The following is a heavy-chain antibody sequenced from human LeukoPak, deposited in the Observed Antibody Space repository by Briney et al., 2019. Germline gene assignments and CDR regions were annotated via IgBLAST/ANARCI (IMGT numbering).Heavy chain of an antibody. Sequence: SETLSLTCTVSGGSIGTYYWSWIRQPPGKGLEWIGFIYYSGSTSYNPSLKSRVTMSVDTSRNQFSLKLSSVAAADTAVYYCAREADGRYYFDYWGQGTLVTVSS. CDR2: IYYSGST. CDR3: AREADGRYYFDY. CDR1: GGSIGTYY. J-gene: IGHJ4*02. D-gene: IGHD5-24*01. V-gene: IGHV4-59*01.